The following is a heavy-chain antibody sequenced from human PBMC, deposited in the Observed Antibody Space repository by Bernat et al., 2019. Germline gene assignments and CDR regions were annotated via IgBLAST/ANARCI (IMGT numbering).Heavy chain of an antibody. CDR3: AGQAGYYYGSGTYYDGNFDY. J-gene: IGHJ4*02. CDR2: LYYSGTT. CDR1: GGSLSSSSYY. Sequence: QLQLQESGPGLVKPSETLSLTCTVSGGSLSSSSYYWGWIRQPPGKGLEWIGGLYYSGTTYYNPTLKSRVTISVDTSRNQSSLVLSSVTAADTAVYYGAGQAGYYYGSGTYYDGNFDYWGQGTLVTVSS. V-gene: IGHV4-39*01. D-gene: IGHD3-10*01.